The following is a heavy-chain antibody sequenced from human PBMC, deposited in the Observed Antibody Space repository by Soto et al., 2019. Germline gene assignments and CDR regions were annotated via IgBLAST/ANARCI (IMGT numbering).Heavy chain of an antibody. CDR1: GGSITSGSNY. CDR2: MYYSGST. D-gene: IGHD2-15*01. V-gene: IGHV4-39*01. CDR3: ARHRLVVVPATNYFDY. J-gene: IGHJ4*02. Sequence: SETLSLTCTVSGGSITSGSNYWGWIRQPPGKGLEWIGSMYYSGSTYNNPSLRSRVTLSVDTSKNQFSLNLRSVTAADTAVYYCARHRLVVVPATNYFDYWGQGTLVTVSS.